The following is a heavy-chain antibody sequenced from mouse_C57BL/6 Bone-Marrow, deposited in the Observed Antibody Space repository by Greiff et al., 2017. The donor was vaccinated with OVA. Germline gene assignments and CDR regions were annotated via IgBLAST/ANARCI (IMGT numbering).Heavy chain of an antibody. J-gene: IGHJ3*01. CDR2: IDPENGDT. Sequence: VQLQQSGAELVRPGASVKLSCTASGFNIKDDYMHWVKQRPEQGLEWIGWIDPENGDTEYASKFQGKATITADTSSNTAYLQLSSLTSEDTAVYYCTRGLLWAYWGQGTLVTVSA. V-gene: IGHV14-4*01. D-gene: IGHD2-1*01. CDR1: GFNIKDDY. CDR3: TRGLLWAY.